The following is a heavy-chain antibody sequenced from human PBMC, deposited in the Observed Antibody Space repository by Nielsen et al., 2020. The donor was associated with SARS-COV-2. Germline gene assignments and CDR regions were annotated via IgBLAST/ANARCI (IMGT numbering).Heavy chain of an antibody. Sequence: GGSLRLSCAASGFTFSSYWMSWVRQAPGKGLEWVAVISYDGSNKYYADSVKGRFTISRDNSKNTLYLQMNSLRAEDTAVYYCAKGWQGGSSSRWEYYFDYWGQGTLVTVSS. V-gene: IGHV3-30*18. CDR1: GFTFSSYW. J-gene: IGHJ4*02. CDR3: AKGWQGGSSSRWEYYFDY. D-gene: IGHD6-13*01. CDR2: ISYDGSNK.